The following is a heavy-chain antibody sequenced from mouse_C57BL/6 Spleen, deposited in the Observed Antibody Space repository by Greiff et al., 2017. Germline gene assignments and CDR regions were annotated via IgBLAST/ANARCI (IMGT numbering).Heavy chain of an antibody. V-gene: IGHV5-17*01. CDR3: ARDYYGSSSFAY. D-gene: IGHD1-1*01. CDR1: GFTFSDSG. J-gene: IGHJ3*01. Sequence: EVQLVESGGGLVKPGGSLKLSCAASGFTFSDSGMHWVRQAPEKGLAGVAYISSGSSTIYYADTVKGRLTISRDNAKNTMCLQMTSLRSEDTAMYYCARDYYGSSSFAYWGQGTLVTVSA. CDR2: ISSGSSTI.